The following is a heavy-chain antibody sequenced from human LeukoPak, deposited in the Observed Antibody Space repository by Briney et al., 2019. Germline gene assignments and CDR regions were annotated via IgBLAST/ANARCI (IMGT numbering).Heavy chain of an antibody. D-gene: IGHD3-22*01. V-gene: IGHV4-39*07. CDR3: VREAATDYYDSSGYYRQTEVFDA. CDR1: GVSISSSSYY. J-gene: IGHJ3*01. Sequence: SETLSLTCTVSGVSISSSSYYWGWIRQPPGKGLEWIGSIYYSGSTYYNPSLKSRVTISVDTSKNQFSLKLRSVTAADTAVYYCVREAATDYYDSSGYYRQTEVFDAWGQGTMVTVSS. CDR2: IYYSGST.